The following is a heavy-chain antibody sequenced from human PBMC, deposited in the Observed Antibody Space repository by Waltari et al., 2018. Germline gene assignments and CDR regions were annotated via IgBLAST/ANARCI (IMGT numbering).Heavy chain of an antibody. D-gene: IGHD6-13*01. CDR2: IYYSGST. CDR1: GGSISSSSYY. CDR3: ARSLSSSWYEGWFDP. Sequence: QLQLQESGPGLVKPSETLSLTCTVSGGSISSSSYYWGWIRQPPGKGLEWIGSIYYSGSTYYNPSLKSRVTISVDTSKNQFSLKLSSVTAADTAVYYCARSLSSSWYEGWFDPWGQGTLVTVSS. J-gene: IGHJ5*02. V-gene: IGHV4-39*07.